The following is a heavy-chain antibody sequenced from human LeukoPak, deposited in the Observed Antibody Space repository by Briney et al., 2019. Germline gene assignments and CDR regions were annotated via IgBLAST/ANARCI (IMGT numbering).Heavy chain of an antibody. CDR2: IRSKAYGGTT. J-gene: IGHJ3*02. CDR1: GFTFGDYA. Sequence: GGSLRLSCAASGFTFGDYAMSWVRQAPGKGLEWVGFIRSKAYGGTTEYAASVKGRFTISRDDSKSIAYLQMNSLKTEDTAVYYCTNSGSYGYDAFDIWGQGTMVTVSS. CDR3: TNSGSYGYDAFDI. D-gene: IGHD1-26*01. V-gene: IGHV3-49*04.